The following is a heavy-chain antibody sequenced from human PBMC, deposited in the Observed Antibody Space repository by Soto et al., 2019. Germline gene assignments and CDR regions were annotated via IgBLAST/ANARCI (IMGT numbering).Heavy chain of an antibody. CDR1: GFTLTPYS. CDR3: ARFFGSGFDY. V-gene: IGHV3-48*02. Sequence: GGSLRLSCAASGFTLTPYSMNWVRQAPGKGLEWVAHISTSGATRYYADSVKGRFTISRDNAKTSLYLQMDSLRNEDTAVYYCARFFGSGFDYWGQGTLVTVSS. J-gene: IGHJ4*02. CDR2: ISTSGATR. D-gene: IGHD6-19*01.